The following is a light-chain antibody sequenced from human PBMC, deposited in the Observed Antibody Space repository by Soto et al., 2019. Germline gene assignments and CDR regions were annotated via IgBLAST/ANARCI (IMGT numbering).Light chain of an antibody. CDR3: QQSYTAPLT. CDR2: VAS. J-gene: IGKJ4*01. CDR1: QTIDSY. V-gene: IGKV1-39*01. Sequence: DIQMTQSPSSLSASVGDRLTITCRASQTIDSYLNWYQKKPGRAPDLLIYVASTLRSGVPSRFSGSGSGTDFTLTISILEPEDFATYYCQQSYTAPLTFGGGTRVEIK.